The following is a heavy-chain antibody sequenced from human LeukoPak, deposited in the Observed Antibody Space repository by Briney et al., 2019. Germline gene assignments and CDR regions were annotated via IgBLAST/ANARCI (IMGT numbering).Heavy chain of an antibody. Sequence: PSETLSLTCAVYGGSFSGYYWSWIRQPPGKGLEWIGEINHSGSTNYNPSLKSRVTTSVDTSKNQFSLKLSSVTAADTAVYYCARINWGWVGYFDYWGQGTLVTVSS. CDR2: INHSGST. CDR1: GGSFSGYY. J-gene: IGHJ4*02. D-gene: IGHD7-27*01. V-gene: IGHV4-34*01. CDR3: ARINWGWVGYFDY.